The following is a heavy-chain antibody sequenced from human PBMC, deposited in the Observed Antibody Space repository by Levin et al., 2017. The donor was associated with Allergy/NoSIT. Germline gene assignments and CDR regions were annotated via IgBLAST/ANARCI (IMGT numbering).Heavy chain of an antibody. V-gene: IGHV6-1*01. D-gene: IGHD5-12*01. CDR1: GDSVSSNSAA. CDR2: TYYRSKWYN. J-gene: IGHJ3*02. Sequence: SQTLSLTCAISGDSVSSNSAAWNWIRQSPSRGLEWLGRTYYRSKWYNDYAVSVKSRITINPDTSKNQFSLQLNSVTPEDTAVYYCARALPYSGYDLDAFDIWGQGTMVTVSS. CDR3: ARALPYSGYDLDAFDI.